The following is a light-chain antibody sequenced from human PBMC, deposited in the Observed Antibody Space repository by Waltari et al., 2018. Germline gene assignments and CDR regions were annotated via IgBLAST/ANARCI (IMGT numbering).Light chain of an antibody. Sequence: DIQMTQSPSTLSVSMGDSVTITCRASQNIDTWLAWYQQKPGKAPKLLIFKASNLESGVPSKFSGSGSGTEFTLTISTLEPDDFATYYCQQYSSFPITFGHGTRLEIK. CDR3: QQYSSFPIT. V-gene: IGKV1-5*03. J-gene: IGKJ5*01. CDR2: KAS. CDR1: QNIDTW.